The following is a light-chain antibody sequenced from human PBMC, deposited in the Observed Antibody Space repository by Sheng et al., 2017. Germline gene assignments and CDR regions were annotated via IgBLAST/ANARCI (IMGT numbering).Light chain of an antibody. J-gene: IGKJ1*01. Sequence: IQMTQSPSTLSASVGDRVTITCRASQSVSTWLAWYQQKPGKAPKLLIYKASNLASGVPSRFSGSGSGTEFTLTISSLQPDDSATYYCQQYNLYRTFG. CDR3: QQYNLYRT. CDR2: KAS. CDR1: QSVSTW. V-gene: IGKV1-5*03.